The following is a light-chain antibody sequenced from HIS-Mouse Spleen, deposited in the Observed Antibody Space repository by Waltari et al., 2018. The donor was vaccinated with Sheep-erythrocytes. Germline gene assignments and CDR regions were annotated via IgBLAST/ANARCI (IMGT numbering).Light chain of an antibody. CDR3: MIWHSSAWV. CDR2: YKSDSDK. CDR1: SGINVGTYR. J-gene: IGLJ3*02. V-gene: IGLV5-45*03. Sequence: QAVLTQPSSLSASPGASASLTCTLRSGINVGTYRIYWYQQKPGSPPQYLLRYKSDSDKQQGSGVPSRCSGSKYASANAGILLISGLQSEDEADYYCMIWHSSAWVFGGGTKLTVL.